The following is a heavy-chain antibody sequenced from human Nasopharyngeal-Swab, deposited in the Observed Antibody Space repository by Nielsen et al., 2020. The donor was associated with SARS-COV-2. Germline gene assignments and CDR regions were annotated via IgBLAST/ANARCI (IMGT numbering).Heavy chain of an antibody. CDR3: ARDRSPLRGRATGDYFDY. CDR2: ISGSGGST. CDR1: GFTFSSYA. V-gene: IGHV3-23*01. Sequence: GGSLRLSCAASGFTFSSYAMSWVRQAPGKGLEWVSAISGSGGSTYYADSVKGRFTISRDNSKNSLYLQMNSLRDEDTAVYYCARDRSPLRGRATGDYFDYWGQGTLVTVSS. D-gene: IGHD1-26*01. J-gene: IGHJ4*02.